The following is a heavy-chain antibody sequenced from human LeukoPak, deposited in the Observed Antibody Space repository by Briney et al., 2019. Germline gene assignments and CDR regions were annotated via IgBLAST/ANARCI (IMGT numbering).Heavy chain of an antibody. V-gene: IGHV3-9*01. CDR2: ISWNSGRI. D-gene: IGHD5-12*01. CDR3: AKDIAYSGYDYFDY. Sequence: GGSLRLSCAASGFIFDDYAMHWVRQAPGKGLEWVSGISWNSGRIGYADSVKGRFTISRDNAKSSLYLQMNSLRAEDTALYYCAKDIAYSGYDYFDYWGQGTLVTVSS. J-gene: IGHJ4*02. CDR1: GFIFDDYA.